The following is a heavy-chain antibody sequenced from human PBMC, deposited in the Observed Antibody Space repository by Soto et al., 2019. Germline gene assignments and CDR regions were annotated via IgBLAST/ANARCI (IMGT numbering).Heavy chain of an antibody. Sequence: ASVKVSCKVSGYTFTSYAMNWVRQAPGQGLEWMGWINTNTGNPTYAQGFTGRFVFSLDTSVSTAYLQICSLKAEDTAVYYCARGGIVVVPAAYTANWFDPWGQGTLVTVSS. V-gene: IGHV7-4-1*01. J-gene: IGHJ5*02. CDR2: INTNTGNP. CDR3: ARGGIVVVPAAYTANWFDP. CDR1: GYTFTSYA. D-gene: IGHD2-2*01.